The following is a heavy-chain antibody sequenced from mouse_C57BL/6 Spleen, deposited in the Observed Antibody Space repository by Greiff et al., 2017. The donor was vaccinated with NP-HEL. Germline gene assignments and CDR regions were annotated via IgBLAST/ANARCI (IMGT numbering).Heavy chain of an antibody. Sequence: VQLQQPGAELVKPGASVKMSCKASGYTFTSYWITWVKQRPGQGLEWIGDIYPGSGSTNYNEKFKSKATLTVDTSSSTAYMQLSSLTSEDSAVYYCARLGYYGSSYSWFAYWGQGTLVTVSA. V-gene: IGHV1-55*01. CDR1: GYTFTSYW. CDR3: ARLGYYGSSYSWFAY. D-gene: IGHD1-1*01. CDR2: IYPGSGST. J-gene: IGHJ3*01.